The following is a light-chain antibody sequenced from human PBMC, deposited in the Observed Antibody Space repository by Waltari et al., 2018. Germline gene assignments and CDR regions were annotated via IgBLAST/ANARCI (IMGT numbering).Light chain of an antibody. V-gene: IGKV3-20*01. CDR3: QQYDISPLT. J-gene: IGKJ4*01. CDR2: GAS. CDR1: QTVRTTY. Sequence: EIVLTQSPGTLSWSPGERATLSCRASQTVRTTYLAWYQQKPGQAPTLLIYGASSRANGIPDRFSGSGSGTDFSLTISSLEPEDFAVYYCQQYDISPLTFGGWTKVEIK.